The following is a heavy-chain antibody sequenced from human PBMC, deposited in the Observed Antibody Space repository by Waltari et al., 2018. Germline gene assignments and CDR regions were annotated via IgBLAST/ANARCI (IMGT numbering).Heavy chain of an antibody. J-gene: IGHJ4*02. CDR1: GFTFSSYG. V-gene: IGHV3-33*01. Sequence: QVQLVESGGGVVQPGRSLRLSCAASGFTFSSYGMHWVRQAPGKGLEGVAVIWYDGSNKYYADSVKGRFTISRDNSKNTLYLQMNSLRAEDTAVYYCARDQGGCSGGSCYADYWGQGTLVTVSS. CDR2: IWYDGSNK. D-gene: IGHD2-15*01. CDR3: ARDQGGCSGGSCYADY.